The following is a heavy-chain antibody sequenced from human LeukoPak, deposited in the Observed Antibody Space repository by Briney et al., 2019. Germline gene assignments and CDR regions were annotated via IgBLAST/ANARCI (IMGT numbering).Heavy chain of an antibody. CDR3: AKAYGSGSNGVYHFDY. Sequence: GGSLRLSCAASGFTFSNYAMTWVRRAPGKGLEWVSVISGSGGGIYYADFVKGRFTISRDNSKNTLYLQMNSLRVEDTAAYYCAKAYGSGSNGVYHFDYWGQGTLVTVSS. CDR2: ISGSGGGI. J-gene: IGHJ4*02. V-gene: IGHV3-23*01. CDR1: GFTFSNYA. D-gene: IGHD3-10*01.